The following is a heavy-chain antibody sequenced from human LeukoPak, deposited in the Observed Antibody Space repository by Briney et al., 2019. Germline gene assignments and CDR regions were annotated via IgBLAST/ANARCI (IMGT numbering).Heavy chain of an antibody. V-gene: IGHV4-59*01. D-gene: IGHD3-10*01. CDR1: GGSLSSYY. Sequence: SETLSLTCTVSGGSLSSYYWSWLRQPPGKGLEWIGYIYYSGSTNYNPSLKSRVTISVDTSKNQFSLKLSSVTAADTAVYYCARVSYGSEFYYYYYMDVWGKGTTVTISS. J-gene: IGHJ6*03. CDR3: ARVSYGSEFYYYYYMDV. CDR2: IYYSGST.